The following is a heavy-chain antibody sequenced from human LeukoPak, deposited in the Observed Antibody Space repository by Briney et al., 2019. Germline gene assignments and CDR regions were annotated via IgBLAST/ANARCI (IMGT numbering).Heavy chain of an antibody. Sequence: PGGSLRLSCAASGFTFDDYAMHWVRQAPGKGLEWVSLISGGGGSTYYADSVKGRFTISSDNSKNSLYLQMNSLRTEDTALYYCAKDMSCSGGSCYSFDYWGQGTLVTVSS. D-gene: IGHD2-15*01. CDR3: AKDMSCSGGSCYSFDY. J-gene: IGHJ4*02. CDR1: GFTFDDYA. CDR2: ISGGGGST. V-gene: IGHV3-43*02.